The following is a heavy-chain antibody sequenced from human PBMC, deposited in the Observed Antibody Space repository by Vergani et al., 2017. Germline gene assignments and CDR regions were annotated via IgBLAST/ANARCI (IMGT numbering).Heavy chain of an antibody. CDR1: GYTFTSYA. J-gene: IGHJ4*02. V-gene: IGHV1-3*01. D-gene: IGHD5-18*01. CDR2: INAGNGNT. CDR3: ARDDSYGSDY. Sequence: QVQLVQSGAEGKKPGASVKVSCKASGYTFTSYAMHWVRQAPGQRLEWMGWINAGNGNTKYSQKFQGRVTITRDTSASTAYMELSSLRSEDTAVYYCARDDSYGSDYWGQGTLVTVSS.